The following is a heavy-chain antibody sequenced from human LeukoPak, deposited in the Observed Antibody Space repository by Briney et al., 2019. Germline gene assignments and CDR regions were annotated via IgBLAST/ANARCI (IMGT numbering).Heavy chain of an antibody. Sequence: ASVTVSCKASGYTFTSYAMNWVRQAPGQGLEWMGIINPSGGSTSYAQKFQGRVSMTRDTSASTVYMELSSLRSADTAVYYCARDAESYSLGIAVAGKYYFDYWGQGTLVTVSS. CDR2: INPSGGST. V-gene: IGHV1-46*01. J-gene: IGHJ4*02. CDR3: ARDAESYSLGIAVAGKYYFDY. D-gene: IGHD6-19*01. CDR1: GYTFTSYA.